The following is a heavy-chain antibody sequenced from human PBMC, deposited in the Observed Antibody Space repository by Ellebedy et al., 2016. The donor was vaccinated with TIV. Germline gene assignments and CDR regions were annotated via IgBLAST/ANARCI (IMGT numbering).Heavy chain of an antibody. D-gene: IGHD3-16*01. CDR2: IRSTVYGGTA. Sequence: GESLKISCTSSGITFGDYSMSWFRQAPGKGLEWVGFIRSTVYGGTAVYAASVKGRFTISRDDSKSIAYLKMNSLKADDTAVYYCTKGGENYYNDIDVWGQGTTVTVSS. J-gene: IGHJ6*02. V-gene: IGHV3-49*03. CDR1: GITFGDYS. CDR3: TKGGENYYNDIDV.